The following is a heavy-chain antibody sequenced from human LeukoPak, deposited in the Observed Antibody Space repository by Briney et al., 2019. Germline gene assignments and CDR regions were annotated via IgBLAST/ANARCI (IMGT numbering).Heavy chain of an antibody. D-gene: IGHD4-17*01. CDR3: ARATYHGDYEENI. J-gene: IGHJ3*02. CDR1: GFTFSSYW. Sequence: PGGSLRLSCAASGFTFSSYWMSWVRQAPGKGLEWGANIKQDGSEKYYVDSLKGRFTISRDNAKSSLYLQMNSRRAEDTAVYYCARATYHGDYEENIWGQGTMVTVSS. V-gene: IGHV3-7*01. CDR2: IKQDGSEK.